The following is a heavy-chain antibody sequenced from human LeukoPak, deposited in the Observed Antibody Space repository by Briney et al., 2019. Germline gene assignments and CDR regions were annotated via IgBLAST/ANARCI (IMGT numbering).Heavy chain of an antibody. D-gene: IGHD1-26*01. Sequence: ASVKVSCKTSGYTFTGYFMHWVRQAPGQGLEWLGWINPDSGVTKYAQKFQGRVTMTRDTSISTTYMELSRLRSDDTAVYYCASRELGYWGQGTLVTVSS. CDR2: INPDSGVT. V-gene: IGHV1-2*02. CDR1: GYTFTGYF. CDR3: ASRELGY. J-gene: IGHJ4*02.